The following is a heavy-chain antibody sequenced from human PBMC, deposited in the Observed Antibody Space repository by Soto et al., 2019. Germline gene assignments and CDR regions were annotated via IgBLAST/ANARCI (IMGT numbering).Heavy chain of an antibody. V-gene: IGHV3-74*01. D-gene: IGHD3-3*01. J-gene: IGHJ6*03. Sequence: PGGSLRLSCAASGFTFSSYWMHWVRQAPGKGLVWVSRINSDGSSTSYADSVKGRFTISRDNAKNTLYLQMNSLRAEDTAVYYCARAWGQESYYDFWSGYRGMYVWGKGTTVTVSS. CDR2: INSDGSST. CDR3: ARAWGQESYYDFWSGYRGMYV. CDR1: GFTFSSYW.